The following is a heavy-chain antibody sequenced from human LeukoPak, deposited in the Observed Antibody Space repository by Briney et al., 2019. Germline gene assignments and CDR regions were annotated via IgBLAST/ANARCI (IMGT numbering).Heavy chain of an antibody. CDR3: ASEYGDYGLDY. D-gene: IGHD4-17*01. CDR2: ISYDGSNK. J-gene: IGHJ4*02. Sequence: GRSLRLSCAASGFTFSSYAMHWVRQAPGKGLEWVAVISYDGSNKYYADSVKGRFTISRDNSKNTLYLQMNSLRAEDTAVYYCASEYGDYGLDYWGQGTLDTVSS. V-gene: IGHV3-30*01. CDR1: GFTFSSYA.